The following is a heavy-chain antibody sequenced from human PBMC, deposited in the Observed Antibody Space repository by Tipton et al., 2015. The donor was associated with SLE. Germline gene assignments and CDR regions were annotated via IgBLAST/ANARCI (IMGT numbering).Heavy chain of an antibody. CDR2: IYYSGST. V-gene: IGHV4-39*07. CDR1: GGSISSSSYY. Sequence: TLSLTCTVSGGSISSSSYYWGWIRQPPGKGLEWIGSIYYSGSTYYSPSLKSRVTISVGTSKNQFSLKLSSVTAADTAVYYCARERYDFPYYMDVWGKGTTVTVSS. J-gene: IGHJ6*03. CDR3: ARERYDFPYYMDV. D-gene: IGHD3-3*01.